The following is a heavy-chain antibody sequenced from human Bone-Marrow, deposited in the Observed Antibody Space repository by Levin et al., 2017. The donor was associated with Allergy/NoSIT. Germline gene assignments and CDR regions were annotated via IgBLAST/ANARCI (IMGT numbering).Heavy chain of an antibody. CDR3: AKVMTYKYESSDYYLRDYYYYAMDV. CDR2: ISYDGGKK. Sequence: GGSLRLSCAASGFTFSSYGMHWVRQAPGKGLEWVAVISYDGGKKYYADSVKGRFTISRDNSKNTLDLQMNSLRAEDTAVYYCAKVMTYKYESSDYYLRDYYYYAMDVWGQGTTVTVSS. CDR1: GFTFSSYG. J-gene: IGHJ6*02. D-gene: IGHD3-22*01. V-gene: IGHV3-30*18.